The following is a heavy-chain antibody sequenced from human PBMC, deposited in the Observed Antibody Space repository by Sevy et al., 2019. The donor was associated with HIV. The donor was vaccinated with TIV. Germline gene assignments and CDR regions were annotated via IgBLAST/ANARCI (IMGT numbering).Heavy chain of an antibody. J-gene: IGHJ4*02. CDR1: GGSISSGDYY. CDR2: IYYSGST. Sequence: SETLSLTCTVSGGSISSGDYYWSWIRQPPGKGLEWIGYIYYSGSTYYNPSLKSRVTISVDTSKNQFSLKLSSVTAADTAVYYCARAPRQYYYDSSGYANVGFDYWGQRTLVTVSS. D-gene: IGHD3-22*01. V-gene: IGHV4-30-4*01. CDR3: ARAPRQYYYDSSGYANVGFDY.